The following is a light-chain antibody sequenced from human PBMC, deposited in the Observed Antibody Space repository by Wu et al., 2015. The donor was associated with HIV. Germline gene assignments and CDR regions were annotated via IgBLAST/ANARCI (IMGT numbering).Light chain of an antibody. J-gene: IGKJ5*01. V-gene: IGKV3-20*01. CDR3: QQYDTSIT. Sequence: ENVLTRSPGTLSLSPGERATLSCKASQSVRNNYFAWFQQRPGQAPRLLIYGASNRATGTPDRFSGSGSGTDFTLTITRLEPQDFAVYYCQQYDTSITFGQGTRLDIK. CDR1: QSVRNNY. CDR2: GAS.